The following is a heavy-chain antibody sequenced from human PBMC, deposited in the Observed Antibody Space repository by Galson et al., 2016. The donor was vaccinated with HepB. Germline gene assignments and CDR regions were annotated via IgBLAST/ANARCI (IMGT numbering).Heavy chain of an antibody. V-gene: IGHV3-23*01. D-gene: IGHD2-2*02. Sequence: SLRLSCAASGFTFSSYAMSWVRQAPGKGLEWVSVISGSGASTYYADSVKGRFTISRDNSKNTLYLQVNSLRVEDTAIYYCARGRTTSCNSAFGIWGQGTMVTVSS. CDR3: ARGRTTSCNSAFGI. J-gene: IGHJ3*02. CDR2: ISGSGAST. CDR1: GFTFSSYA.